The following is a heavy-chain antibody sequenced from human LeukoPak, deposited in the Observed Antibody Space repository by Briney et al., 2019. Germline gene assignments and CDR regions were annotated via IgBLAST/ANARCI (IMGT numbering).Heavy chain of an antibody. V-gene: IGHV4-59*12. CDR1: GDSISGYY. Sequence: SETLSLTCTVSGDSISGYYWSWIRQPPGKGLEWIGYIYYSGGSNYNPSLKSRVTISVDTSKNQFSLKLSSVTAADTAVYYCARDNTYYYYYGMDVWGQGTTVTVSS. CDR2: IYYSGGS. CDR3: ARDNTYYYYYGMDV. J-gene: IGHJ6*02.